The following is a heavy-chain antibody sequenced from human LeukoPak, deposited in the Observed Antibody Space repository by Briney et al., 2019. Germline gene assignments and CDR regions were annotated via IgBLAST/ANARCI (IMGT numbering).Heavy chain of an antibody. CDR3: ARELPAGGKEYYYDSSGYYRDY. D-gene: IGHD3-22*01. J-gene: IGHJ4*02. V-gene: IGHV3-21*01. CDR1: GFTFSSYG. CDR2: ISSSSSYI. Sequence: GGSLRLSCAASGFTFSSYGMHWVRQAPGKGLEWVSSISSSSSYIYYADSVKGRFTISRDNAKNSLYLQMNSLRAEDTAVYYCARELPAGGKEYYYDSSGYYRDYWGQGTLVTVSS.